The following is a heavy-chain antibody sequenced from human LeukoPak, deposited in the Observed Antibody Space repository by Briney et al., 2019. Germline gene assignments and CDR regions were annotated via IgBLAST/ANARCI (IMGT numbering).Heavy chain of an antibody. CDR1: GGTFSSYA. V-gene: IGHV1-69*04. CDR2: IIPILGIA. D-gene: IGHD6-19*01. Sequence: SVKVSCKASGGTFSSYAISWVRQAPGQGLEWMGRIIPILGIANYAQKFQGRVTITADKSTSTAYMELSSLRSEDTAVYYCATGSPGYSSGWPPGGDAFDIWGQGTMVTVSS. J-gene: IGHJ3*02. CDR3: ATGSPGYSSGWPPGGDAFDI.